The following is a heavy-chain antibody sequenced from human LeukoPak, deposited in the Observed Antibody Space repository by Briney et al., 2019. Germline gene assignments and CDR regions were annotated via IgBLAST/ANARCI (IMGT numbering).Heavy chain of an antibody. Sequence: GGSLRLSCVASGFTFSRYWMTWVRQAPGKGLEWVANIDRDGSDNHYVDSVKGRFTISRDNAENLMYLQMNSLSVEDTAVYYCARDVEQGLEGGSFDYWGQGTLVTVSS. CDR1: GFTFSRYW. CDR2: IDRDGSDN. V-gene: IGHV3-7*05. CDR3: ARDVEQGLEGGSFDY. J-gene: IGHJ4*02. D-gene: IGHD1-26*01.